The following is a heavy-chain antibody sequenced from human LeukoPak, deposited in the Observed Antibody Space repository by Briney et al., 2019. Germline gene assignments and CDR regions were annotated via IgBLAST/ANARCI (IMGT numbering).Heavy chain of an antibody. V-gene: IGHV3-48*04. CDR1: GFTFSSYS. J-gene: IGHJ3*02. D-gene: IGHD2-15*01. CDR2: ISSSSSTI. Sequence: GGSLRLSCAASGFTFSSYSMNWVRQAPGKGLEWVSYISSSSSTIYYADSVKGRFTISRDNAKNSLYLQMNSLRAEDTAVYYCARARVFRYCSGGSCYLKDDAFDIWGQGTMVTVSS. CDR3: ARARVFRYCSGGSCYLKDDAFDI.